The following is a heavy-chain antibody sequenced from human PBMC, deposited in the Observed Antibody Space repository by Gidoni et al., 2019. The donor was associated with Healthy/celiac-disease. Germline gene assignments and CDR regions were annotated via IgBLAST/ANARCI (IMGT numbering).Heavy chain of an antibody. CDR3: ARGKGDCSGGSCYPTGY. CDR2: SIPILGIA. D-gene: IGHD2-15*01. V-gene: IGHV1-69*04. Sequence: QVQLVQSGAEVKKPGSSVKVSCKASGGTFSSYAISWVRQAPGQGREWMGRSIPILGIANYAQKFQGRVTITADKSTSTAYMELSSLRSEDTAVYYCARGKGDCSGGSCYPTGYWGQGTLVTVSS. J-gene: IGHJ4*02. CDR1: GGTFSSYA.